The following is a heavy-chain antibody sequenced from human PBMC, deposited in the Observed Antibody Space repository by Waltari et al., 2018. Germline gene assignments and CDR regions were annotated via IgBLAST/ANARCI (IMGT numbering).Heavy chain of an antibody. Sequence: EIQLLQSGAEVKRPGATVKISCKLSGNTFTDFYMQWVQQAPGKGLEWMGLVDPQDGETIYAEKFQGRLTITADTSKDTAYMELSTLRPEDTAVYYCTLGSRMIAVPFDYWGQGTLVTVSS. J-gene: IGHJ4*02. CDR3: TLGSRMIAVPFDY. CDR1: GNTFTDFY. CDR2: VDPQDGET. V-gene: IGHV1-69-2*01. D-gene: IGHD2-21*01.